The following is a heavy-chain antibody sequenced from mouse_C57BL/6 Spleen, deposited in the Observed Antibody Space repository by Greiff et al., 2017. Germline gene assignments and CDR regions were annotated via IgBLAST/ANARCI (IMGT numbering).Heavy chain of an antibody. J-gene: IGHJ1*03. CDR2: ISDGGSYT. Sequence: DVKLVESGGGLVKPGGSLKLSCAASGFTFSSYAMSWVRQTPEKRLEWVATISDGGSYTYYPDNVKGRFTISRDNAKNNLYLQMSHLKSEDTAMYYCARATTVVSFDVWGTGTTVTVSS. CDR3: ARATTVVSFDV. V-gene: IGHV5-4*03. CDR1: GFTFSSYA. D-gene: IGHD1-1*01.